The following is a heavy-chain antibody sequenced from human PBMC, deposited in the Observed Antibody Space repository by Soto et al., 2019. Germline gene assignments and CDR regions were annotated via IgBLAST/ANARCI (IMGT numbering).Heavy chain of an antibody. D-gene: IGHD4-17*01. J-gene: IGHJ4*02. Sequence: ASVKVSCKASGYTFTSYDIHWVRQATGQGLEWMGWMNPNSGNTGYAQKFQGRVTMTRNTSISTAYMELSSLRSEDTAVYYCARGRGYGDYHPFDYWGQGTLVTVSS. CDR3: ARGRGYGDYHPFDY. V-gene: IGHV1-8*01. CDR1: GYTFTSYD. CDR2: MNPNSGNT.